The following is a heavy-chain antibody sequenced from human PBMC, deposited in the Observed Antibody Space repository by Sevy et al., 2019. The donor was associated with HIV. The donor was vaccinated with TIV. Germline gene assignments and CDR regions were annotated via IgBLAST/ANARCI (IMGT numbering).Heavy chain of an antibody. CDR3: AKDLYYDILTGDATDAFDM. Sequence: GGSLRLSCAVSGFTFNAYDMHWVRQAPGKGLEYMALISYDGGKKYYADSVKGRFTISRDNYENTLYLQMNNLRAEDTAVYYCAKDLYYDILTGDATDAFDMWGQGTMVTVSS. V-gene: IGHV3-30*18. CDR1: GFTFNAYD. CDR2: ISYDGGKK. J-gene: IGHJ3*02. D-gene: IGHD3-9*01.